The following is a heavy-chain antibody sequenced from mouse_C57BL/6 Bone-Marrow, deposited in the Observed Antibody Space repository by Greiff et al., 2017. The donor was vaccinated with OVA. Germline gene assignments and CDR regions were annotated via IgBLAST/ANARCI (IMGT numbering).Heavy chain of an antibody. J-gene: IGHJ3*01. CDR3: ARGGLLPWFAY. D-gene: IGHD1-1*01. CDR2: IDPSDSET. CDR1: GYTFTSYW. Sequence: QVQLQQPGAELVRPGSSVKLSCKASGYTFTSYWMHWVKQRPIQGLEWIGNIDPSDSETHYNQKFKDKATLTVDKSSSTAYMQLSSLTSEDSAVYYCARGGLLPWFAYWGQGTLVTVSA. V-gene: IGHV1-52*01.